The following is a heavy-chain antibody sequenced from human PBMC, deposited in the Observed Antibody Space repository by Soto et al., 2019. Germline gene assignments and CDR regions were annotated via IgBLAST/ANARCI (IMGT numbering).Heavy chain of an antibody. Sequence: GGSLRLSCAASGFTFSSYAMSWVRQAPGKGLEWVSAISGSGGSTYYADSVKGRFTISRDNSKNTLYLQMNSLRAEDTAVYYCAKDPSNIVVVPAAGFDYWGQGTLVTVSS. D-gene: IGHD2-2*01. CDR3: AKDPSNIVVVPAAGFDY. CDR1: GFTFSSYA. CDR2: ISGSGGST. V-gene: IGHV3-23*01. J-gene: IGHJ4*02.